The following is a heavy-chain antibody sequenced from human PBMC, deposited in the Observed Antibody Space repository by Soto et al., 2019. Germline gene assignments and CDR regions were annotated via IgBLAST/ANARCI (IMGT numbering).Heavy chain of an antibody. D-gene: IGHD6-13*01. Sequence: QVQLQESGPGLVKPSQTLSLTYTVSGGSISSGGYYWSWIRQHPGKGLEWIGYIYYSGSTYYNPSLKSRVTISVDTSKNQFSLKLSSVTAADTAVYYCARDGSSSWYHGMDVWGQGTTVTVSS. CDR2: IYYSGST. CDR1: GGSISSGGYY. V-gene: IGHV4-31*03. J-gene: IGHJ6*02. CDR3: ARDGSSSWYHGMDV.